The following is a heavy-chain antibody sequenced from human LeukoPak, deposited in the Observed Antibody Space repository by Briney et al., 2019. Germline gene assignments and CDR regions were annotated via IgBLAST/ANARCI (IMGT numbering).Heavy chain of an antibody. J-gene: IGHJ3*02. D-gene: IGHD3-22*01. CDR3: ARDPSSGYYYGGVPFDI. Sequence: SETLSLTCTVSGSSIISASYYWGWIRQSPGGGLEWLGSIYYVGQTDYKSSLKSRLTMSVDTSRNQFSLKLNSVTAADTAVYYCARDPSSGYYYGGVPFDIWGQGTMVTVSS. CDR2: IYYVGQT. CDR1: GSSIISASYY. V-gene: IGHV4-39*07.